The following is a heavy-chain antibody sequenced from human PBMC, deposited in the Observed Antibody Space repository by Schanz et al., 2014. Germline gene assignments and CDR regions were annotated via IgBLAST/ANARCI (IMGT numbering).Heavy chain of an antibody. J-gene: IGHJ6*02. Sequence: QVQLVESGGGVVQPGRSLRLSCAAYGFTLSSYAMHWVRQAPGKGLEWEAVISYDGSNKYYADSVKGRFTISRDNAKNSLYLQMNSLRAEDTAVYYCAREEGWGIAAAGPKHYYYGMDVWGQGTTVTVSS. CDR1: GFTLSSYA. D-gene: IGHD6-13*01. CDR2: ISYDGSNK. CDR3: AREEGWGIAAAGPKHYYYGMDV. V-gene: IGHV3-30-3*01.